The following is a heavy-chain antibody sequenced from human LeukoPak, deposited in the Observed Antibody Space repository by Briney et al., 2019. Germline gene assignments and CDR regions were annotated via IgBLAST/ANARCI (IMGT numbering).Heavy chain of an antibody. D-gene: IGHD3-9*01. CDR2: IYYSGST. V-gene: IGHV4-30-4*08. CDR1: GGSISSGDYY. Sequence: SETLSLTCTVSGGSISSGDYYWSWIRQPPGKGLEWIGYIYYSGSTYYNPSLKSRVTISVDTSKNQFSLKLSSVTAADTAVYYCARAPYDILTRLGAFDIWGQGTMVTVSS. J-gene: IGHJ3*02. CDR3: ARAPYDILTRLGAFDI.